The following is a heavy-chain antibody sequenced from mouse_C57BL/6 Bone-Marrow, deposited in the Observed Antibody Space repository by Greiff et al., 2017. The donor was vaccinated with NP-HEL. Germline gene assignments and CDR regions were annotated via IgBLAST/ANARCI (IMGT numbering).Heavy chain of an antibody. J-gene: IGHJ4*01. CDR3: ARARIYYYGSSYLPDD. CDR2: IYPRSGNT. D-gene: IGHD1-1*01. CDR1: GYTFTSYG. V-gene: IGHV1-81*01. Sequence: QVQLKQSGAELARPGASVKLSCKASGYTFTSYGISWVKQRTGQGLEWIGEIYPRSGNTYYNEKFKGKATLTADKSSSTAYMELRSLTSEDSAVYCCARARIYYYGSSYLPDDWGKGTSVTVSS.